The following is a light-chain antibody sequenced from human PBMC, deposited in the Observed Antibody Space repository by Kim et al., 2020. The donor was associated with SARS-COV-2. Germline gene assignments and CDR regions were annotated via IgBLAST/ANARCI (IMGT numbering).Light chain of an antibody. Sequence: ALGQTVSITCQADSLISYYASLYQQKPRQAPVLVIYGKNNRPSGIPDRFSGSSSGNPASLTITGAQAEDEANYYCNSRDSSGNDWVFGGGTKLTVL. CDR2: GKN. J-gene: IGLJ3*02. V-gene: IGLV3-19*01. CDR3: NSRDSSGNDWV. CDR1: SLISYY.